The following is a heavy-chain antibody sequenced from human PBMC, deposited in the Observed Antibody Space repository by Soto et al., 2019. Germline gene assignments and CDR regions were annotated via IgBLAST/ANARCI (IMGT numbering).Heavy chain of an antibody. V-gene: IGHV3-66*01. CDR1: GFTVSSNY. D-gene: IGHD5-12*01. Sequence: EVPLVESGGGLVQPGGSLRLSYAASGFTVSSNYMSWVRQAPGKGLEWVSVIYSGGSTYYADSVKGRFTISRDNSKNTLYLQMNCLRAEDTAVYYCARGLYSGWHYFDYWGQGTLVTVSS. CDR2: IYSGGST. J-gene: IGHJ4*02. CDR3: ARGLYSGWHYFDY.